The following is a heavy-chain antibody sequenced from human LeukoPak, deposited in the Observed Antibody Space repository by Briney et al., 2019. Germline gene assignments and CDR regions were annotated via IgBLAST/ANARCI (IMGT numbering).Heavy chain of an antibody. V-gene: IGHV4-4*02. CDR2: IYHGGST. CDR3: ARHSLYSYGHGLFDY. D-gene: IGHD5-18*01. CDR1: GGSISSSNW. J-gene: IGHJ4*02. Sequence: PSETLSLTCAVSGGSISSSNWWSWVRQPPGKGLEWIGEIYHGGSTNYNPSLKSRVAMSVDRSTNQFSVKLSSVTAADTAVYYCARHSLYSYGHGLFDYWGQGTLVTVSS.